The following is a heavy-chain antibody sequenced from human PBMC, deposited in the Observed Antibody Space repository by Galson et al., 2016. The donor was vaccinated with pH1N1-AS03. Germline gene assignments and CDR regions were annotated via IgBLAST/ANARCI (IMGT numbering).Heavy chain of an antibody. Sequence: SLRLSCAASGFTFRTYVMSWVRQAPGKGLEWVSSISDSGDRTYYAGSVKGRFTISRDNSKNTLYLQMNSLRADDTAMYYCVRDFNWALDYWGQGTLVTVSS. J-gene: IGHJ4*02. CDR2: ISDSGDRT. V-gene: IGHV3-23*01. D-gene: IGHD7-27*01. CDR1: GFTFRTYV. CDR3: VRDFNWALDY.